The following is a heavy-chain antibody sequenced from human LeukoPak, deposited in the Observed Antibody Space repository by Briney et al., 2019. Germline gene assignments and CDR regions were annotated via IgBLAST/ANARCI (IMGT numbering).Heavy chain of an antibody. CDR2: IYSDGST. CDR3: ARDRFNGMDV. CDR1: GFIVSTNY. Sequence: GGSLRLSRAASGFIVSTNYMTWVRQAPRKGLEWVSIIYSDGSTYYADSVKGRFTISIDNSKNTLYLQMNSLGAEDTAVYYCARDRFNGMDVWGQGTTVTVSS. J-gene: IGHJ6*02. D-gene: IGHD3-3*01. V-gene: IGHV3-66*01.